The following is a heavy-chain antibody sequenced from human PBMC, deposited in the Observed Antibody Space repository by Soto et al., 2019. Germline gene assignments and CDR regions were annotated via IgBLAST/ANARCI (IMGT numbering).Heavy chain of an antibody. D-gene: IGHD1-26*01. Sequence: EVQLVESGGGLVQPGGSLRLSCAASKFTFSSYWMHWVRQAPGKGLVWVSRINTDGTRTTYADSVKGRFTISRDNAKNTGFWQRDGRRAEATAMNYGVKVPRGSYDWSDPWGQGTRVTVS. CDR2: INTDGTRT. V-gene: IGHV3-74*01. CDR3: VKVPRGSYDWSDP. J-gene: IGHJ5*02. CDR1: KFTFSSYW.